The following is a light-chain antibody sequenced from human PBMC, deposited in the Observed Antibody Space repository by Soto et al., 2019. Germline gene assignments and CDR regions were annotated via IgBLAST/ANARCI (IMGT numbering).Light chain of an antibody. CDR1: QSFSNH. CDR2: GAS. CDR3: QQYDNWPYP. V-gene: IGKV3-15*01. Sequence: EIVMTHSPATLSVSPGERATLSCRASQSFSNHLDWYQQKPGPAPRLLIYGASTRATAIPARFSGSGSGTEFTLTISSLQSEDFAVYFCQQYDNWPYPFGQGTKLEIK. J-gene: IGKJ2*01.